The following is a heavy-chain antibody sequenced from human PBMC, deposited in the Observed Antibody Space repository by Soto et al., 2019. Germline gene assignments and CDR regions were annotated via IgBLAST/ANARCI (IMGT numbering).Heavy chain of an antibody. CDR3: ARLGSIAAAGTPDY. J-gene: IGHJ4*02. CDR1: GFTFSDYY. V-gene: IGHV3-11*01. Sequence: LRLSCAASGFTFSDYYMSWMRQAPEKGLEWVSYVSGDGGAKSYADSVKGRFSISRDNAKNSLYLLMNSLRAEDTAVYYCARLGSIAAAGTPDYWGQGALVTVSS. CDR2: VSGDGGAK. D-gene: IGHD6-25*01.